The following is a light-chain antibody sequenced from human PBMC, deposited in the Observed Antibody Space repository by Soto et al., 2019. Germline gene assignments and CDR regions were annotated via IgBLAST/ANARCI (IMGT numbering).Light chain of an antibody. CDR3: LQYNYYWT. CDR2: KAS. Sequence: DIQMTQSPSTLSASVGDRVTITCRASQNINSWLAWYQQKPGQGPRLLIYKASTLESGVPSRFPGTQSGTEFTLTISSLQPDDYATYFCLQYNYYWTFGQGTRIEVK. J-gene: IGKJ1*01. CDR1: QNINSW. V-gene: IGKV1-5*03.